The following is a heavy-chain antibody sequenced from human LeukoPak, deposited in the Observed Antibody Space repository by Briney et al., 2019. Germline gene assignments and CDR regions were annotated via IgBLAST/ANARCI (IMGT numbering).Heavy chain of an antibody. CDR3: ARIGSSWLSWFDP. CDR2: IYPGDSDT. Sequence: GESLKISCKGSGYSFTSYLIGWVRQIPGKGLEWMGIIYPGDSDTRYSPSFQGQVTISADKSLSTAYLQWSSLKASDTDMYYCARIGSSWLSWFDPWGQGNLVTVSS. V-gene: IGHV5-51*01. D-gene: IGHD6-13*01. J-gene: IGHJ5*02. CDR1: GYSFTSYL.